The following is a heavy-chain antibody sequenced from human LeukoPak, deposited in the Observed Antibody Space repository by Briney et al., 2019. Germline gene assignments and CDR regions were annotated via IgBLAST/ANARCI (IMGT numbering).Heavy chain of an antibody. CDR1: GFSVKNYY. D-gene: IGHD2-2*02. CDR2: ISAYNGNT. J-gene: IGHJ4*02. Sequence: GASVQVSCKASGFSVKNYYMHWVRQAPGQGLEWMGWISAYNGNTNYAQKLQGRVTMTTDTSTSTAYMELRSLRSDDTAVYYCARIKVPAAIRGVDYWGQGTLVTVSS. V-gene: IGHV1-18*04. CDR3: ARIKVPAAIRGVDY.